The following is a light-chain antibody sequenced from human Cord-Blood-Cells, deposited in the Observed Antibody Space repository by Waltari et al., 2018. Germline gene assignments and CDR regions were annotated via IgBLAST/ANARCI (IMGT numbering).Light chain of an antibody. CDR2: SNK. CDR1: SSNIGSNT. Sequence: QSVLTQPPSASGTPGQRVTISCSGSSSNIGSNTVNWYQQLPGTAPKLLIYSNKPRPAGVPDRFSGSKSGTSASLAISGRQSEDEADYYCAAWDDSLNGVVFGGGTKLTVL. V-gene: IGLV1-44*01. CDR3: AAWDDSLNGVV. J-gene: IGLJ2*01.